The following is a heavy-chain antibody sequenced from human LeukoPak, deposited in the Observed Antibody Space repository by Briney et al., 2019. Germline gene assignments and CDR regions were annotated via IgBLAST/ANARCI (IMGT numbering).Heavy chain of an antibody. J-gene: IGHJ5*02. CDR2: IYYSGET. D-gene: IGHD2-8*01. CDR3: AETNTQDWFDP. V-gene: IGHV4-39*07. Sequence: SETLSLTCRVSGGSISSTSYYWGWIRQPPGKGLEWIVSIYYSGETFYNPSLKSRVAISVDTSNNEVFLDLYSVTAADTAMYYCAETNTQDWFDPWGRGTLVTVSS. CDR1: GGSISSTSYY.